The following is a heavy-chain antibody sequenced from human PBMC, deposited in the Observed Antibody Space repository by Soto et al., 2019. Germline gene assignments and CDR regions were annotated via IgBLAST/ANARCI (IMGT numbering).Heavy chain of an antibody. Sequence: QVQLVQSGAEVKKPGSSVKVSCKASGGTFSSYAISWVRQAPGQGLEWMGGIIPIFGTANYAQKFQGRVTITADKSTSTAYMELSSLRSEDTAVYYCARGTSDYYDSSPWVAFDIWGQGTMVTVSS. V-gene: IGHV1-69*06. CDR2: IIPIFGTA. D-gene: IGHD3-22*01. CDR3: ARGTSDYYDSSPWVAFDI. CDR1: GGTFSSYA. J-gene: IGHJ3*02.